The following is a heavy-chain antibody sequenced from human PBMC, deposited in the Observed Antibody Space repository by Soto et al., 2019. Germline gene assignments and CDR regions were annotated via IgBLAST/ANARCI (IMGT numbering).Heavy chain of an antibody. J-gene: IGHJ4*02. V-gene: IGHV4-30-2*01. D-gene: IGHD6-6*01. CDR1: GGSISSGDYS. Sequence: QLQLQESGSGLVKPSQTLSLTCAVSGGSISSGDYSWSWIRQPPGKGLEWIGYIYRGGSTYFNPSLKXRXTXXVDRSTNQFSLKLSSVTAADTAVYYCASGSHVPHFWGQGTLVTVSS. CDR3: ASGSHVPHF. CDR2: IYRGGST.